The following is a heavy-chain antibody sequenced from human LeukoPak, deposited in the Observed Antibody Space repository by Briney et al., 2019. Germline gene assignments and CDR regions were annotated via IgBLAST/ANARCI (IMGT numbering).Heavy chain of an antibody. CDR1: GASISSSTYY. CDR2: ISSSGST. Sequence: SETLSLTCTVSGASISSSTYYWGWVRQPPGKGLEWIGSISSSGSTYYNPSLKTRVTISVDTSKNHFSLNLSSVTAADTAMYYCATSKNWNDPFRYWGQGALVTVSS. V-gene: IGHV4-39*07. CDR3: ATSKNWNDPFRY. J-gene: IGHJ4*02. D-gene: IGHD1-1*01.